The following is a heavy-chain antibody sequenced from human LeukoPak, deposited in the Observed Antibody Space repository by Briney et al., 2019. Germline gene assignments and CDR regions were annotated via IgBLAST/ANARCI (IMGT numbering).Heavy chain of an antibody. CDR1: GDSVSSNSAA. Sequence: SQTLSLTCAISGDSVSSNSAAWNWIRQSPSRGLEWLGRTYYRSKWYNDHAVSVKSRITINPDTSKNQFSLQLNSVTPEDTAVYYCARASWYPLTEYYKLDYWGQGTLVTVSS. D-gene: IGHD2/OR15-2a*01. J-gene: IGHJ4*02. V-gene: IGHV6-1*01. CDR3: ARASWYPLTEYYKLDY. CDR2: TYYRSKWYN.